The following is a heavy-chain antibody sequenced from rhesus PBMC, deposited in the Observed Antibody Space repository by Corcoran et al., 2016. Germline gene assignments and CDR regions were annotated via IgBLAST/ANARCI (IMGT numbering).Heavy chain of an antibody. Sequence: QVQLQESGPGLVKPSETLSLTCAVSGGSISSGYYYWSWIRQPPGKGLEWIGYITYSGSTSYNPSLKSRVTISTDTSKNQFSLKLSSVTAADTAVYYCARWRWGVWNYFDYWGQGVLVTVSS. J-gene: IGHJ4*01. CDR3: ARWRWGVWNYFDY. CDR2: ITYSGST. CDR1: GGSISSGYYY. V-gene: IGHV4-122*02. D-gene: IGHD2-39*01.